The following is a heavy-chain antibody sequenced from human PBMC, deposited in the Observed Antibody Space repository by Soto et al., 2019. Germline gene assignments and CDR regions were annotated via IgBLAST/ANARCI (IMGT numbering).Heavy chain of an antibody. CDR3: ARDRNGDTAPPIIDAFEI. V-gene: IGHV3-64*01. D-gene: IGHD4-17*01. J-gene: IGHJ3*02. Sequence: PWGSLRLSCAASGFTFSSYAMHWVRQAPGKGLEYVSAISSNGGSTYYANSVKGRFTISRDNSKNTLYLQMGSLRAEDMAVYYCARDRNGDTAPPIIDAFEIWGQGTMVTVSS. CDR2: ISSNGGST. CDR1: GFTFSSYA.